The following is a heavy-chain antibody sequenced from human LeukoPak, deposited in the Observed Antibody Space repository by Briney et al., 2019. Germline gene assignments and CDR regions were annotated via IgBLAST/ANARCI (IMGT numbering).Heavy chain of an antibody. V-gene: IGHV5-51*01. Sequence: GGSLKISWEASGYRFTTYWIGWVRQMPGKGLEGMGIIYPGDSDTRYSPSFPGQVTISADKSISTAYLQWSSLKASDTAMYYCARQHGSGSYYSRAIDYWGQGTLVTVSS. CDR1: GYRFTTYW. J-gene: IGHJ4*02. D-gene: IGHD3-10*01. CDR2: IYPGDSDT. CDR3: ARQHGSGSYYSRAIDY.